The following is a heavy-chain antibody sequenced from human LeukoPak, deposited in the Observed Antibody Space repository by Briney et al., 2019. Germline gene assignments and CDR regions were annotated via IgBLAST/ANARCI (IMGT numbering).Heavy chain of an antibody. D-gene: IGHD5-18*01. Sequence: SETLSLTCAVYGGSFSGYYWSWIRQPPGQGLEWVGEINHSGSTNYNPSLKSRVTISVDTSKNQLSLKLSSVTAADTAVYYCARGRRGYSHDAGSWGQGTLVTASS. CDR3: ARGRRGYSHDAGS. CDR2: INHSGST. V-gene: IGHV4-34*01. CDR1: GGSFSGYY. J-gene: IGHJ4*02.